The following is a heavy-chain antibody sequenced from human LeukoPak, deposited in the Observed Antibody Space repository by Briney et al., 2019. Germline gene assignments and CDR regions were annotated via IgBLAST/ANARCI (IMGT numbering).Heavy chain of an antibody. CDR2: ISAYNGNT. CDR3: ALPGAYYYDSSVLDP. Sequence: ASVKVSRKASGYTFTSYGISWVRQAPGQGLEWMGWISAYNGNTNYAQKLQGRVTMTTDTSTSTAYMELRSLRSDDTAVYYCALPGAYYYDSSVLDPWGQGTLVTVSS. J-gene: IGHJ5*02. V-gene: IGHV1-18*01. CDR1: GYTFTSYG. D-gene: IGHD3-22*01.